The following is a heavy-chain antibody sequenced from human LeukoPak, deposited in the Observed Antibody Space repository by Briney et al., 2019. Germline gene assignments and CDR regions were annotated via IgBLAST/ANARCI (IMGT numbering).Heavy chain of an antibody. V-gene: IGHV3-21*03. CDR1: GVTFSSYS. J-gene: IGHJ3*02. D-gene: IGHD5-12*01. CDR3: ARDGYSGYAFTAFDI. Sequence: GGSLRLSCAASGVTFSSYSMNWVRQAPGKGLEWVSSISSSSSYIYYADSVKGRFTISRDNAKNSVYLQMNSLRAEDTAVYYCARDGYSGYAFTAFDIWGQGTMVTVSS. CDR2: ISSSSSYI.